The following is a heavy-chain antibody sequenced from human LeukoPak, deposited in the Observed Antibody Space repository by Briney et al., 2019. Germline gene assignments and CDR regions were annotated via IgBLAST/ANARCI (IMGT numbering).Heavy chain of an antibody. J-gene: IGHJ3*02. D-gene: IGHD3-22*01. CDR3: AKGHSSGYYFDAFDI. CDR1: GFTFSIYA. V-gene: IGHV3-23*01. Sequence: GGSLRLSCAASGFTFSIYAMSWVRRAPGKGLEWAAAISGSGGSTYYADSVKGRFTISRDNSKNTLYLQMNSLRAEDTAVYYCAKGHSSGYYFDAFDIWGQGTMVTVSS. CDR2: ISGSGGST.